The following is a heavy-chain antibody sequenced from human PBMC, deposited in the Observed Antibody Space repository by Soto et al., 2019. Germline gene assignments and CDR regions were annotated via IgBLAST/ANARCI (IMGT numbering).Heavy chain of an antibody. CDR3: ARRHYDILTGYPYFDY. Sequence: SETLSLTCTVSGGSISSYYWSWIRQPPGKGLEWIGYIYYSGSTNYNPSLKSRVTISVDTSKNQFSLKLSSVTAADTAVYYCARRHYDILTGYPYFDYWGQGTLVTVSS. J-gene: IGHJ4*02. D-gene: IGHD3-9*01. CDR1: GGSISSYY. CDR2: IYYSGST. V-gene: IGHV4-59*08.